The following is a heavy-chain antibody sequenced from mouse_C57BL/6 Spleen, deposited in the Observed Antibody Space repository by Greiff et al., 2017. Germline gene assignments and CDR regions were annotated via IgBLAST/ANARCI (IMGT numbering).Heavy chain of an antibody. D-gene: IGHD2-10*01. CDR3: ARNPYYGNSYYAMDY. J-gene: IGHJ4*01. CDR1: GFSLTSYG. V-gene: IGHV2-2*01. CDR2: IWSGGST. Sequence: QVQLKESGPGLVQPSQSLSITCTVSGFSLTSYGVHWVRQSPGKGLEWLGVIWSGGSTDYNAAFISRLSISKDNSKSQVFFKMNSLQADDTAIYYCARNPYYGNSYYAMDYWGQGTSVTVSS.